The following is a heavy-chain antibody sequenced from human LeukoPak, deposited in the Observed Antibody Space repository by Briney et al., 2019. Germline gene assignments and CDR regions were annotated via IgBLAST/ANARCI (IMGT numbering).Heavy chain of an antibody. CDR2: INHSGST. J-gene: IGHJ3*02. Sequence: PSETLSLTCTVSGYSISSDYYWGWIRQPPGKGLEWIGEINHSGSTNYNPSLKSRVTISVDTSKNQFSLKLSSVTAADTAVYYCARRRALWFGESGAFDIWGQGTMVTVSS. CDR3: ARRRALWFGESGAFDI. V-gene: IGHV4-38-2*02. D-gene: IGHD3-10*01. CDR1: GYSISSDYY.